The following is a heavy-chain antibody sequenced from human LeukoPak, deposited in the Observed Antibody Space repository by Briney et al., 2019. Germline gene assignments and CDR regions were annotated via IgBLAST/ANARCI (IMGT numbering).Heavy chain of an antibody. D-gene: IGHD3-10*01. J-gene: IGHJ4*02. CDR2: ISSSGSTI. CDR1: GFTFSNYE. V-gene: IGHV3-48*03. Sequence: GGSLRLSCAASGFTFSNYEMNWVRQAPGKGLEWVSYISSSGSTIYYADSVKGRFTTSRDNAKNSLYLQMNSLRAEDTSIYYCARDFYYGSGRFDYWGQGTLVTVSS. CDR3: ARDFYYGSGRFDY.